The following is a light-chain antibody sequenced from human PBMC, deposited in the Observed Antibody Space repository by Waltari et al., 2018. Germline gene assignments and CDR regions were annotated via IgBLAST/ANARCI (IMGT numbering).Light chain of an antibody. CDR3: QQSYSSPWT. V-gene: IGKV1-39*01. Sequence: DIQMTQSPSSLSASVGDRVNITCRASQSISHYLNWYQQKPLKAPKLLMFAASGLQSGVPSRFSGSGSGTDFTLTINNLQPEDFATYYCQQSYSSPWTFGQGTRVEIK. CDR2: AAS. J-gene: IGKJ1*01. CDR1: QSISHY.